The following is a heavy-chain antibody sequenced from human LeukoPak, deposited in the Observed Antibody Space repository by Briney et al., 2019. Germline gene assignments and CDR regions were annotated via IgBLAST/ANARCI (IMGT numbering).Heavy chain of an antibody. D-gene: IGHD3-3*01. J-gene: IGHJ3*02. V-gene: IGHV5-51*01. CDR2: IYPGDSDT. CDR3: ARQPPNNYDFWSGYYTGAFDI. CDR1: GYSFATYW. Sequence: PGESLKISCKGSGYSFATYWIGWVRQMPGKALEWMGIIYPGDSDTRYSPSFQGQVTISADKSISTAYLQWSSLKASDTAMYYCARQPPNNYDFWSGYYTGAFDIWGQGTMVTVSS.